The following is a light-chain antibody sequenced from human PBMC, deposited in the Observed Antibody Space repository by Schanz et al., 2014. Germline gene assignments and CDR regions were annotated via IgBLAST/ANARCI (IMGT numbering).Light chain of an antibody. Sequence: QAVVTQEPSLTVSPGGTVTLTCASSTGAVTSGYYANWFQQKPGQAPRTLIYDTSNKHSWTPARFSGSLLGGKAALTLSGAQPEDEAEYYCLLSYSGALGNWVFGGGTKLTVL. J-gene: IGLJ3*02. V-gene: IGLV7-46*01. CDR3: LLSYSGALGNWV. CDR1: TGAVTSGYY. CDR2: DTS.